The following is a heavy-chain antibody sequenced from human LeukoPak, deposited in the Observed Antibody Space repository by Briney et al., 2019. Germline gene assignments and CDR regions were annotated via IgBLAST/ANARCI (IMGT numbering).Heavy chain of an antibody. Sequence: GRTLRLFCAASGFTFSSYEMNWVRHAPGKGLEGVSYIRSSGSTIYYAVSVQGRFTISRDNAKNSLYLQMNSLRADDTAVYYCAELGITMIGGVWGKGTTVTISS. CDR2: IRSSGSTI. CDR3: AELGITMIGGV. V-gene: IGHV3-48*03. CDR1: GFTFSSYE. J-gene: IGHJ6*04. D-gene: IGHD3-10*02.